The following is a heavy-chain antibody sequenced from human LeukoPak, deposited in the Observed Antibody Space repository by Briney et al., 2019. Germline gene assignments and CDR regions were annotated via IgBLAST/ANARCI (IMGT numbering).Heavy chain of an antibody. CDR1: GFIFNSYG. CDR3: AKSLSGWWTPGLDY. Sequence: GGSLRLSCVASGFIFNSYGINWVRQAPGKGLEWVAVISYDGTDKYYTDSVKGRFTISRDRSTNTVSLEMNSLRPEDTAVYYCAKSLSGWWTPGLDYLGQGTLVTVSS. J-gene: IGHJ4*02. V-gene: IGHV3-30*18. D-gene: IGHD6-13*01. CDR2: ISYDGTDK.